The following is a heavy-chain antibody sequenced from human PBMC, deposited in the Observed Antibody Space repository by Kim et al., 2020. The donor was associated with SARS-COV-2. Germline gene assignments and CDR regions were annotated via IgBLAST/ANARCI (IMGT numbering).Heavy chain of an antibody. CDR3: ARAVTIFGVVINNYFDY. J-gene: IGHJ4*02. D-gene: IGHD3-3*01. CDR2: IIPIFGTA. Sequence: SVKVSCKASGGTFSSYAISWVRQAPGQGLEWMGGIIPIFGTANYAQKFQGRVTITADESTSTAYMELSSLRSEDTAVYYCARAVTIFGVVINNYFDYWGQGTLVTVSS. V-gene: IGHV1-69*13. CDR1: GGTFSSYA.